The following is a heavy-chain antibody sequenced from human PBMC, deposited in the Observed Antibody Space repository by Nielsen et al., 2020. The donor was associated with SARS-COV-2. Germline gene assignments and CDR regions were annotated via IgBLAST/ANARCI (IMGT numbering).Heavy chain of an antibody. J-gene: IGHJ4*02. CDR2: ISWNSGSI. V-gene: IGHV3-9*01. Sequence: SLKISCAASGFTFDDYVMHWVRQAPGKGLEWVSGISWNSGSISYADSVKGRFTISRDNAKNSLYLQMNSLRAEDTALYYCAKDGDYDILTGYIDYWGQGTLVTVSS. CDR3: AKDGDYDILTGYIDY. D-gene: IGHD3-9*01. CDR1: GFTFDDYV.